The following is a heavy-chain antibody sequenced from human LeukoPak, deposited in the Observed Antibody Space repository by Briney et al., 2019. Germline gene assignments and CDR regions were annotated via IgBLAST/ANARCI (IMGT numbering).Heavy chain of an antibody. Sequence: ASVKVSCKASGYTFTSYGMSWVRQATGQGLEWTGWMNPNSGSTGYAQKFQGRVTMTRNTSITTAYMELSSLTSEDTAMYYCARGNYGGNRQLGYWGQGTLVTVSS. CDR1: GYTFTSYG. D-gene: IGHD4-23*01. CDR3: ARGNYGGNRQLGY. CDR2: MNPNSGST. V-gene: IGHV1-8*02. J-gene: IGHJ4*02.